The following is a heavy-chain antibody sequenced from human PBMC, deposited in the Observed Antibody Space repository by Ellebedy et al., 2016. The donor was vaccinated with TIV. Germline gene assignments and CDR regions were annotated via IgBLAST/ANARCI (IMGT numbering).Heavy chain of an antibody. Sequence: ASVKVSCXASGYTFTSYAMHWVRQAPGQRLEWMGWINAGNGNTKYSQKFQGRVTITRDTSASTAYMELSSLRSEDTAVYYCARGDSNYRYNDYWGQGTLVTVSS. D-gene: IGHD4-11*01. J-gene: IGHJ4*02. CDR1: GYTFTSYA. CDR2: INAGNGNT. V-gene: IGHV1-3*01. CDR3: ARGDSNYRYNDY.